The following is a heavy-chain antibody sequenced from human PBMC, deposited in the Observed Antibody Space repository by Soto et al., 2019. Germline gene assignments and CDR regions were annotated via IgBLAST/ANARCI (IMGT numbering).Heavy chain of an antibody. D-gene: IGHD1-26*01. J-gene: IGHJ3*02. CDR2: IYYSGST. V-gene: IGHV4-59*08. Sequence: SDTLSLTCTVSGGSISSYYWSWIRQPPGKGLEWIGYIYYSGSTNYNPSLKSRVTISVDTSKNQFSLKLSSVTAADTAVYYCARSGSYYKYAFDIWGQGTMVTVSS. CDR1: GGSISSYY. CDR3: ARSGSYYKYAFDI.